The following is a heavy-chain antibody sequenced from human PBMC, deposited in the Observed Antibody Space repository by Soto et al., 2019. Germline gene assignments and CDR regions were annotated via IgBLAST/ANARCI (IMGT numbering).Heavy chain of an antibody. V-gene: IGHV3-23*01. Sequence: EVHLLESGGGLVQRGGSLRLSCVASGFTFNNYAMNWVRQAPGKGLEWVSNIGGRGGNTFYADSMRGRFTISRDNSKNTLFLQMNSLRAEDTAIYYCAKENLGAPYFDSWGRGTLVSVSS. D-gene: IGHD1-26*01. CDR2: IGGRGGNT. CDR3: AKENLGAPYFDS. J-gene: IGHJ4*02. CDR1: GFTFNNYA.